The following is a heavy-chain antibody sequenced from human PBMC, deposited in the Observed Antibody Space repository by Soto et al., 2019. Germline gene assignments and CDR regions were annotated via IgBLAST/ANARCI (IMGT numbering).Heavy chain of an antibody. D-gene: IGHD7-27*01. CDR2: IYSGGST. CDR3: ARDSRWLTGDTARVGGYYYYYYMDV. V-gene: IGHV3-66*01. Sequence: GGSLRLSCAASGFTVSSNYMSWVRQAPGKGLEWVSVIYSGGSTYYADSVKGRFTISRDNSKNTLYLQMNSLRAEDTAVYYCARDSRWLTGDTARVGGYYYYYYMDVWGKGTTVTVSS. CDR1: GFTVSSNY. J-gene: IGHJ6*03.